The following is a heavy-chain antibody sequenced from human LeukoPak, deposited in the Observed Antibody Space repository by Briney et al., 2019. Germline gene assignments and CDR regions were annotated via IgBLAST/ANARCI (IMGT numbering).Heavy chain of an antibody. CDR3: ARGAFLMDV. D-gene: IGHD2/OR15-2a*01. Sequence: GGSLRLSCAASGFTFSSYWVTWVRQAQGKGLEWVANIKQDGSEKYNVDSVKGRFTISRDNAKRSLYLQMNSLRAEDTAVYYCARGAFLMDVWGKGTTVTVSS. CDR1: GFTFSSYW. J-gene: IGHJ6*03. CDR2: IKQDGSEK. V-gene: IGHV3-7*01.